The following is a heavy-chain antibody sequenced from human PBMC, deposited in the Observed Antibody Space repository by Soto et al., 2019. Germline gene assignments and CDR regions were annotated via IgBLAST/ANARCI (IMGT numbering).Heavy chain of an antibody. V-gene: IGHV3-49*03. J-gene: IGHJ3*02. CDR1: GFTFGDYA. D-gene: IGHD3-10*01. CDR2: IRSKAYGGTT. Sequence: GGSLRLSCTASGFTFGDYAMSWFRQAPGKGLEWVGFIRSKAYGGTTEYAASVKGRFTISRDDSKRIDYLQMNSLKTEDTAVYYCTRDGMVRGGRGAFDIWGQGTMVTVSS. CDR3: TRDGMVRGGRGAFDI.